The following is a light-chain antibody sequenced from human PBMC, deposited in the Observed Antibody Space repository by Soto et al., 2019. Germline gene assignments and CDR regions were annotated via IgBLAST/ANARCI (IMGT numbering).Light chain of an antibody. J-gene: IGLJ2*01. CDR2: GNT. CDR3: AAWDDSLNGPV. V-gene: IGLV1-44*01. CDR1: RSNIGRNT. Sequence: QSVLTQPPSASGTHGQRVTISCSGGRSNIGRNTVNWYQQLPGTAPKLLIYGNTQRPSGVPDRFSGSKSGTSASLAVSGLQSEDEADYYCAAWDDSLNGPVFGGGTKLTVL.